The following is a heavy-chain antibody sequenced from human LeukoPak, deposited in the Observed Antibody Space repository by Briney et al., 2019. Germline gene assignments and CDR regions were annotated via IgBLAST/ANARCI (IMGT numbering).Heavy chain of an antibody. J-gene: IGHJ4*02. CDR1: GFTFSSYA. D-gene: IGHD3-16*01. CDR2: ISGSGGST. V-gene: IGHV3-23*01. Sequence: GGSLRLSCAASGFTFSSYAMSWVRQAPGKGLEWVSAISGSGGSTYYADSVKGRFTISRDDSKNTLYLQMNSLRAEDTAVYYCAKPPYDYVWGSFDYWGQGTLVTVSS. CDR3: AKPPYDYVWGSFDY.